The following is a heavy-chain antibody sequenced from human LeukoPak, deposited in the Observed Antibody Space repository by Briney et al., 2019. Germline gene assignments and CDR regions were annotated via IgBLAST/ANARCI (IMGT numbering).Heavy chain of an antibody. V-gene: IGHV1-8*03. D-gene: IGHD5-12*01. CDR1: GYTFTSYD. Sequence: ASVKVSCKAPGYTFTSYDINWVRQATGQGLEWMGWMNPNRGSTGYAQNLQGRVTITRNTSISTAYMELSGLRSEDTAVYYCARGRSTGYPYYFEYWGQGTLVTVSS. CDR2: MNPNRGST. CDR3: ARGRSTGYPYYFEY. J-gene: IGHJ4*02.